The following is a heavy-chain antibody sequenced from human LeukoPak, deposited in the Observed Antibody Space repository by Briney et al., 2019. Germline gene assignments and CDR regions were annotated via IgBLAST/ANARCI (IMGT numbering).Heavy chain of an antibody. Sequence: ASVKVSCKASGGTFSSYANSWVRQAPGQGLEWMGGIIPIFGTANYAQKFQGRVTITADESTSTAYMELSSLRSEDTAVYYCARNAKSDCSGGSCSLFDYYYYGMDVWGQGTTVTVSS. D-gene: IGHD2-15*01. V-gene: IGHV1-69*13. J-gene: IGHJ6*02. CDR1: GGTFSSYA. CDR2: IIPIFGTA. CDR3: ARNAKSDCSGGSCSLFDYYYYGMDV.